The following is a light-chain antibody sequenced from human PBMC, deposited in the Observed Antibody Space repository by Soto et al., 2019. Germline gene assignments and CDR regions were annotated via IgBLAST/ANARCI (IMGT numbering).Light chain of an antibody. CDR1: QSISTW. V-gene: IGKV1-5*02. CDR2: DAS. J-gene: IGKJ1*01. CDR3: QHSWT. Sequence: DIHITQSPSTLSASVGDRVTIICRASQSISTWLAWYQLKPGKAPKLLIYDASTLEGGVPSRFSGIGSGTEFTLTISGLQPDDFATYYCQHSWTFGQGTKVDIK.